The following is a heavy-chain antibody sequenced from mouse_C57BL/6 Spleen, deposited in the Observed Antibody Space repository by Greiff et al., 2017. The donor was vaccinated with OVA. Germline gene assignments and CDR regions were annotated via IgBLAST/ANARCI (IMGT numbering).Heavy chain of an antibody. CDR2: INPYNGDT. V-gene: IGHV1-20*01. D-gene: IGHD1-1*01. CDR3: ARSGYYGSYYAMDY. Sequence: VQLKQSGPELVKPGDSVKISCKASGYSFTGYFMNWVMQSHGKSLEWIGRINPYNGDTFYNQKFKGKATLTVDKSSSTAHMELRSLTSEDSAVYYCARSGYYGSYYAMDYWGQGTSVTVSS. CDR1: GYSFTGYF. J-gene: IGHJ4*01.